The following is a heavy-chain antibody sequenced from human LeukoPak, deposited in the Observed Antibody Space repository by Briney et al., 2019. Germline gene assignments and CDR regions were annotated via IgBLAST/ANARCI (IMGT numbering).Heavy chain of an antibody. V-gene: IGHV4-4*02. CDR3: ARAILLNSSSWTYYFDY. Sequence: SETLSLTCAVSGGSISSSNWWSWVRPPPGKGLESIGEIYHSGSTNYNPSLKSRVTISVDKSKNQFSLKLSSVTAADTAVYYCARAILLNSSSWTYYFDYWGQGTLVTVSS. D-gene: IGHD6-13*01. CDR2: IYHSGST. J-gene: IGHJ4*02. CDR1: GGSISSSNW.